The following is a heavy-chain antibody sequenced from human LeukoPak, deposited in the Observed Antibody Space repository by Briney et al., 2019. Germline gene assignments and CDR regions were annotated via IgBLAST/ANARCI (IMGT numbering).Heavy chain of an antibody. J-gene: IGHJ6*03. CDR2: IYYSGST. CDR1: GGSISSYY. V-gene: IGHV4-59*01. D-gene: IGHD3-22*01. Sequence: SETLSLTCTVSGGSISSYYWSWIRQPPGKGLEWIGYIYYSGSTNYNPSLKSRVTISVDTSKNQFSLKLSSVTAADTAVYYCARVGYYYDSSGYYIGDGDYYYYVDVWGKGTTVTVSS. CDR3: ARVGYYYDSSGYYIGDGDYYYYVDV.